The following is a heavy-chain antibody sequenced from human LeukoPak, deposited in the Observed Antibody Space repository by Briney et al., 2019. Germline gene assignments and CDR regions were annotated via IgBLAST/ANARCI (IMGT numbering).Heavy chain of an antibody. CDR2: ISSSSSYI. D-gene: IGHD3-16*02. Sequence: GGSLRLSCAASGFTFSSYSMNWVRQAPGKGLEWVSSISSSSSYIYYSDSAKGRFTISRDNSKNTLNVQMNSLRGEDTAVYYCARVRSLRIRMGYLDLWGRGTLVTVSS. J-gene: IGHJ2*01. CDR3: ARVRSLRIRMGYLDL. CDR1: GFTFSSYS. V-gene: IGHV3-21*01.